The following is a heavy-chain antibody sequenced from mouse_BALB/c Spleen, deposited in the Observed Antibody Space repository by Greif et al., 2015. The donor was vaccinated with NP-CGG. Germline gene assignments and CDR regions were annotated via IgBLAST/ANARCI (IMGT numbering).Heavy chain of an antibody. CDR2: INPSNGGT. V-gene: IGHV1S81*02. D-gene: IGHD1-1*02. CDR1: GYTFTSYY. Sequence: QVQLQQSGAELVKPGASVKLSCKASGYTFTSYYMYWVKQRPGQGLEWIGEINPSNGGTNFNEKFKSKATLTVDKSSGTAYMQLSSLTSEDSAVYYCTRSGWLDYWGQGTSVTVSS. CDR3: TRSGWLDY. J-gene: IGHJ4*01.